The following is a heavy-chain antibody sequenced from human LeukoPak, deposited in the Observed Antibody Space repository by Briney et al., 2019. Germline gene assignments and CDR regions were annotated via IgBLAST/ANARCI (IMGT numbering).Heavy chain of an antibody. J-gene: IGHJ3*02. CDR1: GYTFTSYY. CDR3: ARDSAEYYYDSSGYWNAFGI. Sequence: ASVKVSCKASGYTFTSYYMRWVRQAPGQGLEWMGIINPSGGSTSYAQRFQGRVTMTRDTSTSTVYMELSSLRSEDTAVYYCARDSAEYYYDSSGYWNAFGIWGQGTMVTVSS. V-gene: IGHV1-46*01. D-gene: IGHD3-22*01. CDR2: INPSGGST.